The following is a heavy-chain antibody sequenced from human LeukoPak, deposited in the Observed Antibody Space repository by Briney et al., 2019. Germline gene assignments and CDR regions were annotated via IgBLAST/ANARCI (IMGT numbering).Heavy chain of an antibody. CDR2: NIPPFGTP. D-gene: IGHD2-15*01. V-gene: IGHV1-69*13. CDR3: ARDPGSSVGIVVVQHATDASDI. J-gene: IGHJ3*02. Sequence: SVKVSCKASGGMFSTTAINWVRQAPGQGLEWMGGNIPPFGTPDYAQKFQGRVTITADESTSTVYMELTSLTSEDTAIYYCARDPGSSVGIVVVQHATDASDIWGQGTMVTVSS. CDR1: GGMFSTTA.